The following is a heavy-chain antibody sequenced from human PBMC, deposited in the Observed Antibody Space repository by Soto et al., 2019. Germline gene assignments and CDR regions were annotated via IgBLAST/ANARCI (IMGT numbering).Heavy chain of an antibody. CDR2: ISSAGGTI. Sequence: GGSLRLSCAASGFTFSDYYMSWIRQPPGKGPEWVSYISSAGGTIHYADSVKGRFTISRDNAKNSLYLQMNSLRAEDTAVYYCARDRTTGWSPLDYWGQGTLVTVSS. J-gene: IGHJ4*02. D-gene: IGHD6-19*01. CDR3: ARDRTTGWSPLDY. V-gene: IGHV3-11*01. CDR1: GFTFSDYY.